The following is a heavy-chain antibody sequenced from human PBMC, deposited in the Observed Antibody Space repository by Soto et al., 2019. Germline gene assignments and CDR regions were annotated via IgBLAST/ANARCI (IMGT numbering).Heavy chain of an antibody. D-gene: IGHD3-16*01. CDR3: ARGITTPDY. V-gene: IGHV3-23*01. CDR1: GFTFSRYA. CDR2: ITDNGGST. Sequence: EVQLLESGGGLVQPGGSLRLSCAASGFTFSRYAMTWVRQAPGKGLEWVSGITDNGGSTYYADSVKGRFTISRDNSGNTLYLQMNSLRADDTSVYFCARGITTPDYWCQGTLVTVSS. J-gene: IGHJ4*02.